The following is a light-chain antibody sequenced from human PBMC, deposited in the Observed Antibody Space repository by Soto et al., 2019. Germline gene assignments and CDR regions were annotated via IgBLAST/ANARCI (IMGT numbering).Light chain of an antibody. J-gene: IGLJ1*01. CDR2: EVI. Sequence: QSALPQPSSVSASPGQSITISCTGTSSDVGAYDYVSWYQQHPGKDPKLMIYEVINRPSGVSNRFSGSKSGNTASLTISGLQAEDESDYYCCSYRTSAPLVVFGSGTKVTVL. CDR1: SSDVGAYDY. CDR3: CSYRTSAPLVV. V-gene: IGLV2-14*01.